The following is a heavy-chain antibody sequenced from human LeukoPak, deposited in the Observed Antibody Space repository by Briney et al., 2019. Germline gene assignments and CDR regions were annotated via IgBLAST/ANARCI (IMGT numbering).Heavy chain of an antibody. CDR1: GYTFTGYY. CDR3: ARDGITIFGVVTLDNWFDP. V-gene: IGHV1-2*02. D-gene: IGHD3-3*01. J-gene: IGHJ5*02. Sequence: ASVKVSCKASGYTFTGYYMHWVRQAPGQGLGWMGWINPNSGGTNYAQKFQGRVTMTRDTSISTAYMELSRLRSDDTAVYYCARDGITIFGVVTLDNWFDPWGQGTLVTVSS. CDR2: INPNSGGT.